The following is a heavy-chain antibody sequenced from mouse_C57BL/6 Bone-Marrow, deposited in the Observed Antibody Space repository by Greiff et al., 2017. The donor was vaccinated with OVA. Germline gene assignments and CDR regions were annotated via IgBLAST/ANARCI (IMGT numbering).Heavy chain of an antibody. J-gene: IGHJ4*01. D-gene: IGHD2-13*01. CDR2: IDPENGDT. CDR1: GFNIKDDY. V-gene: IGHV14-4*01. Sequence: VHVKQSGAELVRPGASVKLSCTASGFNIKDDYMHWVKQRPEQGLEWIGWIDPENGDTEYASKFQGKATITADTSSNTAYLQLSSLTSEDTAVYYCTTRDGDYGVDYWGQGTSVTVSS. CDR3: TTRDGDYGVDY.